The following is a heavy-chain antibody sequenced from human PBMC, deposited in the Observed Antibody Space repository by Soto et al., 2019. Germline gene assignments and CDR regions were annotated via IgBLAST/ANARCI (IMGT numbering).Heavy chain of an antibody. V-gene: IGHV4-34*01. CDR3: ARKYDFWSGYYGFYYYGMDV. J-gene: IGHJ6*02. CDR2: INHSGST. Sequence: SETLSLTCAVYGGSFSGYYWSWIRQPPGKGLEWIGEINHSGSTNYNPSLKSRVTISVDTSKNQFSLKLSSVTAADTAVSYCARKYDFWSGYYGFYYYGMDVWGQGITVTFTS. D-gene: IGHD3-3*01. CDR1: GGSFSGYY.